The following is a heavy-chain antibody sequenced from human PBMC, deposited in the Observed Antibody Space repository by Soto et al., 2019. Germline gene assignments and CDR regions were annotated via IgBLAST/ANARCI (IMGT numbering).Heavy chain of an antibody. CDR1: GFTVSSNY. V-gene: IGHV3-66*01. D-gene: IGHD3-9*01. Sequence: PGGSLRLSCAASGFTVSSNYMSWVRQAPGKGPEWVSGIYRGDGTYYADSVKGRFTISRDKSKNTLYLQMNSLRAEDTAVYYCARGAENYDILTGYSEGTIDYWGQGTLVTVSS. J-gene: IGHJ4*02. CDR3: ARGAENYDILTGYSEGTIDY. CDR2: IYRGDGT.